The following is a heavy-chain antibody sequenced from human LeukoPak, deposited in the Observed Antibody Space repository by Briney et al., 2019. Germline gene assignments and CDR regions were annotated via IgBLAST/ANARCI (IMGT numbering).Heavy chain of an antibody. CDR2: ISGSGGST. CDR3: AKDAYYDSSGYTLR. Sequence: GGSLRLSCAASGFTFSSYAMSWVRQAPGKGPEWVSTISGSGGSTYYADSVKGRFTFSRDNSKNTVYLQMNSLRAEDTAVYYCAKDAYYDSSGYTLRWGQGTLVTVSS. D-gene: IGHD3-22*01. CDR1: GFTFSSYA. J-gene: IGHJ4*02. V-gene: IGHV3-23*01.